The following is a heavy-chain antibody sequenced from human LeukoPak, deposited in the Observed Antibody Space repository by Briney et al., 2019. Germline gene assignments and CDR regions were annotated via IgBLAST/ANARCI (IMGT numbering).Heavy chain of an antibody. Sequence: SETLSLTCAVYGGSFSGYYWSWTRQPPGKGLEWIGEINHSGSTNYNPSLKSRVTISVDTSKNQFSLKLSSVTAADTAVYYCATHPRSSYGYDYWGQGTLVTVSS. J-gene: IGHJ4*02. CDR3: ATHPRSSYGYDY. V-gene: IGHV4-34*01. D-gene: IGHD5-18*01. CDR2: INHSGST. CDR1: GGSFSGYY.